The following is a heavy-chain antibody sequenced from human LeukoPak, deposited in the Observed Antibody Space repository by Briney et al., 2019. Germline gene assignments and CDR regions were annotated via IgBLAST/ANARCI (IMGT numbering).Heavy chain of an antibody. CDR1: GYTFTSYY. Sequence: ASVKVSCTASGYTFTSYYMHWVRQAPGQGLEWMGIINPSGGSTSYAQKFQGRVTMTRDTSTSTVYMELSSLRSEDTAVYYCARDEDSSGYYPLLDYWGQGTLVTVSS. CDR2: INPSGGST. J-gene: IGHJ4*02. V-gene: IGHV1-46*01. CDR3: ARDEDSSGYYPLLDY. D-gene: IGHD3-22*01.